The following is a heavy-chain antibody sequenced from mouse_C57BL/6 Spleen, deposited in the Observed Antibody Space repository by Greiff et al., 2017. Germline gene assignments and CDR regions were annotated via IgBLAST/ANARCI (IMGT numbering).Heavy chain of an antibody. V-gene: IGHV5-17*01. D-gene: IGHD2-3*01. J-gene: IGHJ4*01. CDR2: ISSGSSTI. CDR3: ARRDVIYDGMDY. Sequence: EVKVEESGGGLVKPGGSLKLSCAASGFTFSDYGMHWVRQAPEKGLEWVAYISSGSSTIYYADTVKGRFTISRDNAKNTLFLQMTSLRSEDTAMYYCARRDVIYDGMDYWGQGTSVTVSS. CDR1: GFTFSDYG.